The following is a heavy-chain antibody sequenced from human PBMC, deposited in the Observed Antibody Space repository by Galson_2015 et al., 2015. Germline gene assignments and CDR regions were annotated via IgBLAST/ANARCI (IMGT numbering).Heavy chain of an antibody. V-gene: IGHV1-2*04. Sequence: SVKVSCKASGYTFTGYHIHWVRQAPGQGLEWVAWLNPNSGSTSYAQNFQGWVTVTRDTPINTAYMELSRLTSDDTAMYYCARDLTGRETFDIRGQGTMVTVSS. CDR1: GYTFTGYH. CDR3: ARDLTGRETFDI. J-gene: IGHJ3*02. CDR2: LNPNSGST. D-gene: IGHD7-27*01.